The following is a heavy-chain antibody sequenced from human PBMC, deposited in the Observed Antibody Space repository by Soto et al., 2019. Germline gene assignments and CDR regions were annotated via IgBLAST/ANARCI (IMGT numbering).Heavy chain of an antibody. J-gene: IGHJ4*02. V-gene: IGHV3-74*01. CDR1: GFSFGNYW. Sequence: RLSCAASGFSFGNYWMHWVRQAPGKGLVWVSHINSDGTTTNYADSVKSRITVNPDTSKNQFSLQLNSVTPEDTAVYYCARSGPGGYIDYWGQGTLVTVSS. CDR3: ARSGPGGYIDY. CDR2: INSDGTTT. D-gene: IGHD3-22*01.